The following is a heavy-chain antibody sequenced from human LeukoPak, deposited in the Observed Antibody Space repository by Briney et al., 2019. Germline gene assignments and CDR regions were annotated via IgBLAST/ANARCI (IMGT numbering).Heavy chain of an antibody. CDR3: ARDVAGASTNWFDP. CDR2: IYYSGST. Sequence: SQTLSLTCTVPGGSISSGGYYWSWIRQHPGQGLEWIGYIYYSGSTYYNPSLKSRVTISVDTSKNQFSLKLSSVTAADTAVYYCARDVAGASTNWFDPWGQGTLVTVSS. V-gene: IGHV4-31*03. CDR1: GGSISSGGYY. J-gene: IGHJ5*02. D-gene: IGHD2/OR15-2a*01.